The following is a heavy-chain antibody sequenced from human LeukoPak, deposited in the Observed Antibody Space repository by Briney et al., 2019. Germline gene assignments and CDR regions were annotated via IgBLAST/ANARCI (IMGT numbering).Heavy chain of an antibody. Sequence: GGSLRLSCAASGFTFSSYWMTWVRQAPGKGLEWVANIKQDGSEKYYVDSVKGRFTISRDNPKNSLNLQMNSLRAEDTAVYYCAREAYNWNIDVFDIWGQGTLVTVSS. CDR2: IKQDGSEK. D-gene: IGHD1/OR15-1a*01. V-gene: IGHV3-7*01. J-gene: IGHJ3*02. CDR3: AREAYNWNIDVFDI. CDR1: GFTFSSYW.